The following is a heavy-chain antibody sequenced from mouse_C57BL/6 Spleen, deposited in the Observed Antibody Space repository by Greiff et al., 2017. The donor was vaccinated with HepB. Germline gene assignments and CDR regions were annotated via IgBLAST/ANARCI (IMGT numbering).Heavy chain of an antibody. CDR3: ASSGYYDYDRRDFDY. V-gene: IGHV1-80*01. CDR1: GYAFSSYW. D-gene: IGHD2-4*01. CDR2: IYPGDGDT. Sequence: QVQLQQSGAELVKPGASVKISCKASGYAFSSYWMNWVKQRPGKGLEWIGQIYPGDGDTNYNGKFKGKATLTADKSSSTAYMQLSSLTSEDSAVYVCASSGYYDYDRRDFDYWGQGTTLTVSS. J-gene: IGHJ2*01.